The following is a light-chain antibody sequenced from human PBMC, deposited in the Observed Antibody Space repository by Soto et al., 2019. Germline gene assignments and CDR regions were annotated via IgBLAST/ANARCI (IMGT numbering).Light chain of an antibody. CDR2: GAS. CDR3: QQYGSSGT. V-gene: IGKV3-20*01. CDR1: QSVSNNY. Sequence: EIVMTQSPATLSLSPGQRPTLSARDSQSVSNNYLAWYQQKPGQAPRLLIYGASNTATGSPGRFSGSGSGTDFTLTISRLQPEDFAVYYCQQYGSSGTFGQGTQVDIK. J-gene: IGKJ1*01.